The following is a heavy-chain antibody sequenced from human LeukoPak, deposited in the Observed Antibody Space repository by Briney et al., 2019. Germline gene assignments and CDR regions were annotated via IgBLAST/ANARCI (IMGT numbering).Heavy chain of an antibody. Sequence: ASVKVSCKASGGTFSRYAMSWVRQAPGQGLEWMGGIIPIFGTASFAQKFQGRVTITADESTGTAYMELSSLKSDDTAVYYCARVAMSGIGSDDFWGQGTLVIASS. CDR1: GGTFSRYA. D-gene: IGHD1-26*01. V-gene: IGHV1-69*13. CDR2: IIPIFGTA. CDR3: ARVAMSGIGSDDF. J-gene: IGHJ4*02.